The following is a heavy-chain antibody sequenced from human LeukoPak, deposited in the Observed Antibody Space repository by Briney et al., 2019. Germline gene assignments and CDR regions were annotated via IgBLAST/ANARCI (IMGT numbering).Heavy chain of an antibody. CDR2: ISAYDGNT. Sequence: ASVKVSCKASGYTFTSYGISWVRQAPGQGLEWMGWISAYDGNTNYAQKLQGRVTMTTDTSTSTAYMELRSLRSDDTAVYYCAREAPLRFLEWPGPPYGMDVWGQGTTVTVPS. CDR3: AREAPLRFLEWPGPPYGMDV. CDR1: GYTFTSYG. J-gene: IGHJ6*02. V-gene: IGHV1-18*01. D-gene: IGHD3-3*01.